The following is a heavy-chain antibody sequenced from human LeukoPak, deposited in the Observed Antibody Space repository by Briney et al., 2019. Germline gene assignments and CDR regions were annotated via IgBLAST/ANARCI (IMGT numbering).Heavy chain of an antibody. CDR1: GFTVSTNY. Sequence: PWGSLRLSCAASGFTVSTNYMNWVRQAPGKGLEWVSILYSGSSTYYADSVEGRFIVSRDSSKNTLSLQMNDLRAEDTAVYYCARVGDHFHWYLDLWGRGTLVTVSS. CDR3: ARVGDHFHWYLDL. CDR2: LYSGSST. J-gene: IGHJ2*01. D-gene: IGHD3-3*02. V-gene: IGHV3-53*01.